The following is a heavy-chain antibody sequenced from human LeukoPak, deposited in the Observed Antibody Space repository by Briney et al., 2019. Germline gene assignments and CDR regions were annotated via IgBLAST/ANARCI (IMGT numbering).Heavy chain of an antibody. Sequence: SETLSLTCAVSGYSISSGYYWGWIRQPPGKGLEWIGSIYHSGSTYYNPSLKSRVTISVDTSKYQFSLKLSSVTAADTAVYYCARDHDILTGYSDYWGQGTLVTVSS. J-gene: IGHJ4*02. CDR3: ARDHDILTGYSDY. V-gene: IGHV4-38-2*02. CDR1: GYSISSGYY. D-gene: IGHD3-9*01. CDR2: IYHSGST.